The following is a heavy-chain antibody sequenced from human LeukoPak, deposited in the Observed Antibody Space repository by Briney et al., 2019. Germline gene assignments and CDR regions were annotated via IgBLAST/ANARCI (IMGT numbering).Heavy chain of an antibody. CDR3: VRDQQWAFDI. Sequence: PGGSLRLSCAASGFIFSDTPMSWVRQAPGKGLEWLSYISNSGSVTQYADSIRGRFTISRDNAKNSLYLQMNSLGDGDTAVYYCVRDQQWAFDIWGQGTMVTVSS. V-gene: IGHV3-48*02. CDR1: GFIFSDTP. CDR2: ISNSGSVT. J-gene: IGHJ3*02. D-gene: IGHD1/OR15-1a*01.